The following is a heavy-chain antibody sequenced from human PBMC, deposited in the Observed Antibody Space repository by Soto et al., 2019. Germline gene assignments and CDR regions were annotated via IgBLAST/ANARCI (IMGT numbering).Heavy chain of an antibody. D-gene: IGHD6-6*01. V-gene: IGHV5-51*01. CDR2: IYPGDSDT. CDR3: ARXNYSSSFVYYYYYGMDV. Sequence: GESLKISCKGSGYSFTSYWIGWVRQMPGKGLEWMGIIYPGDSDTRYSPSFQGQVSISADKSISTAYLQWSSLKASDTAMYYCARXNYSSSFVYYYYYGMDVWGQGTTVTVSS. J-gene: IGHJ6*02. CDR1: GYSFTSYW.